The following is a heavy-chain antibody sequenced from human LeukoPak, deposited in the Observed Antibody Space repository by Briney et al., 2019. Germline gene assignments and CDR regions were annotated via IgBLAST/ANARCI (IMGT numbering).Heavy chain of an antibody. J-gene: IGHJ4*02. D-gene: IGHD2-15*01. V-gene: IGHV3-74*01. CDR1: GFTFSSYG. Sequence: GALRLSCAASGFTFSSYGMHWVRQAPGKGLVWVSRINSDGSSTGYADSAQGRFTISRDNATNTLYLQMNSLRAEDTAVYYCARGGGSGGSCYDWGQGILVTVSS. CDR2: INSDGSST. CDR3: ARGGGSGGSCYD.